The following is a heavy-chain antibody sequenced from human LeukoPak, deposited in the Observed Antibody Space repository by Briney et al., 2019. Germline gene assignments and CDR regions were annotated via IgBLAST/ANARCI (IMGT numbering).Heavy chain of an antibody. CDR1: GFTFTSYS. CDR3: TREYYYHSSGFDY. CDR2: ISSSGGYI. Sequence: PGGSLRLSCAASGFTFTSYSMNWVRQAPGKGLEWVSSISSSGGYIYYADSVKGRFTISRDNAKNSLYLQMNSLKTEDTAVYYCTREYYYHSSGFDYWGQGTLVTVSS. J-gene: IGHJ4*02. D-gene: IGHD3-22*01. V-gene: IGHV3-21*03.